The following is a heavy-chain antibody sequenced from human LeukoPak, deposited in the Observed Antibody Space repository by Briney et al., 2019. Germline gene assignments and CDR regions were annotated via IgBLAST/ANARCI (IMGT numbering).Heavy chain of an antibody. Sequence: PGGSLKLSCAASGFSFSDFAMTWVRQAPGKGLEWVSSISPTSTYIYYADSLKGRFSISRHNAKNSLYLQMNSLRADDTAVYYCVRHRTASDYWGQGALVTVSS. D-gene: IGHD3-16*02. J-gene: IGHJ4*02. CDR2: ISPTSTYI. V-gene: IGHV3-21*01. CDR3: VRHRTASDY. CDR1: GFSFSDFA.